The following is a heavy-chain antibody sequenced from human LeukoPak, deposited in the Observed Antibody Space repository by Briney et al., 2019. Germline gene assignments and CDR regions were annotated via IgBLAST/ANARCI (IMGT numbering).Heavy chain of an antibody. J-gene: IGHJ4*02. CDR3: AKVTNIVVVPAAIRFDY. V-gene: IGHV3-23*01. D-gene: IGHD2-2*01. CDR2: ISGSGGST. Sequence: PGRSLRLSCAASGFTFDDYAMHWVRQAPGKGLEWVSAISGSGGSTYYADSVKGRFTISRDNSKNTLYLQMNSLRAEDTAVYYCAKVTNIVVVPAAIRFDYWGQGTLVTVSS. CDR1: GFTFDDYA.